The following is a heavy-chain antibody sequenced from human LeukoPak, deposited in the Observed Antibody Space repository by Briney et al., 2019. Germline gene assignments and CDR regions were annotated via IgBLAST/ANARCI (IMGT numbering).Heavy chain of an antibody. V-gene: IGHV4-4*07. J-gene: IGHJ4*02. Sequence: SETLSLTCFVSGGSLSSYYWSWIRQPAGKGPEWIGRIYTSGSPNYNPSLKSRVTMSVDTSKNQSSLKLTSVTAADTAVYYCARGSHSYPTDYWGQGTLVTVSS. D-gene: IGHD5-18*01. CDR1: GGSLSSYY. CDR3: ARGSHSYPTDY. CDR2: IYTSGSP.